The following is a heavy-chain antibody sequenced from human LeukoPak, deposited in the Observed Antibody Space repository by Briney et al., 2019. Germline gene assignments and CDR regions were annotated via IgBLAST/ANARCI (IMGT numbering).Heavy chain of an antibody. CDR3: VKDVHHFGSVENDH. CDR2: ITHDGNTA. V-gene: IGHV3-30*18. CDR1: GFTFSSYS. Sequence: GGSLRLSCAASGFTFSSYSMNWVRQAPGKGLDWVATITHDGNTAYYADSVKGRFTISRDSSKNTVSLQMNSLRPEDTALYHCVKDVHHFGSVENDHWGQGNLVTVSS. J-gene: IGHJ5*02. D-gene: IGHD3-10*01.